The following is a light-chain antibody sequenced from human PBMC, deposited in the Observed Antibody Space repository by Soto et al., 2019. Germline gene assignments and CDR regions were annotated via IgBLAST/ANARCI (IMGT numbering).Light chain of an antibody. Sequence: QSVLAQPASVSGSPGQSITISRVGTSGDIGDYNYVSWYQQHPGKVPKVIIYDVSNRPSGVSYRFSGTKSGNTASLTVSGLQAEDEADYYCCSYTRSGTLIFGTGTKVTVL. CDR3: CSYTRSGTLI. J-gene: IGLJ1*01. CDR2: DVS. CDR1: SGDIGDYNY. V-gene: IGLV2-14*01.